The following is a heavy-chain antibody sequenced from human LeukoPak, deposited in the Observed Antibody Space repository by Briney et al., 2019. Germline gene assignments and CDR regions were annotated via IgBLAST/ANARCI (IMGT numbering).Heavy chain of an antibody. D-gene: IGHD6-13*01. CDR1: GYTFRSYG. J-gene: IGHJ4*02. CDR2: ISPYSAST. CDR3: ARALREYSSSWFSDF. V-gene: IGHV1-18*01. Sequence: ASVKVSCKASGYTFRSYGISWVRQAPGQGLEWMGWISPYSASTNYPQKFQGRVTVTTDTSTSTAYMELRSLRSDDTAVSFCARALREYSSSWFSDFWGQGTLVTVSS.